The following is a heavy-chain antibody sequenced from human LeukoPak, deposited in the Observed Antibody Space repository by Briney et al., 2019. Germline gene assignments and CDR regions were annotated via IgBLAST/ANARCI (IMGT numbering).Heavy chain of an antibody. Sequence: SVNVSCKASVGTFSSYAIRWVRQAPGQGLEWMGGIIPIFGTAHYPQRLQGRVTITTDESTRTAYVELSGLRSEHPAVYYCAASKRWVQFVGGYAFHIWGQGTMVTVSP. CDR3: AASKRWVQFVGGYAFHI. D-gene: IGHD5-24*01. V-gene: IGHV1-69*05. CDR2: IIPIFGTA. J-gene: IGHJ3*02. CDR1: VGTFSSYA.